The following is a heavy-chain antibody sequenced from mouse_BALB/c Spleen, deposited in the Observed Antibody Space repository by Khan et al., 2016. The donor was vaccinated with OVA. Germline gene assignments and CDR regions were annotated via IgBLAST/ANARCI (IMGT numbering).Heavy chain of an antibody. J-gene: IGHJ3*01. CDR3: ERDDGYSLFAY. CDR2: VSTYYGNT. Sequence: QVQLQQSGPELVRPGVSVKISCKGPDYTFTDYPMHWVQQSHVKSLEWIGAVSTYYGNTHYNQKFKDKAIMTVDKSSSTAYMELARLTSEDSAIYYCERDDGYSLFAYWGQGTLVTVSA. CDR1: DYTFTDYP. V-gene: IGHV1S137*01. D-gene: IGHD2-3*01.